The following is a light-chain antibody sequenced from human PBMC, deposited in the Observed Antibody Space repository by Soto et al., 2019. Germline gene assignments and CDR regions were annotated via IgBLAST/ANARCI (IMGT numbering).Light chain of an antibody. CDR2: EVN. CDR3: SSYTSSSPYV. J-gene: IGLJ1*01. V-gene: IGLV2-14*01. CDR1: SSDVGGYNY. Sequence: LTQPASVSGSPGQSITISCTGTSSDVGGYNYVSWYQQHPGKAPKLMIYEVNNRPSGVSNRFSGSKSGNTASLTISGLQADDEADYYCSSYTSSSPYVFGTGTKVTV.